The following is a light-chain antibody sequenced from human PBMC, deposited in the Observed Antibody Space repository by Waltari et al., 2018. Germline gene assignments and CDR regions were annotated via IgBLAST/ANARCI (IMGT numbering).Light chain of an antibody. V-gene: IGKV1-9*01. CDR2: SAS. CDR1: QDIGTS. CDR3: QQFSDYPLT. J-gene: IGKJ3*01. Sequence: DIHLTQSPSFLSASVGDRITITCRDSQDIGTSLAWFQQKPGKAPNLLIYSASTLQIGVPSRFSGSGSGTEFTLTFSSLQPDDFATYYCQQFSDYPLTFGPGTKVDIK.